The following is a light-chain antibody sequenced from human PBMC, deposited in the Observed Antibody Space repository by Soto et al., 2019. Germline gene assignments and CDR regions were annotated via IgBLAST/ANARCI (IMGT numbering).Light chain of an antibody. CDR3: QHYNNWHFT. Sequence: EIVMTQSPATLSVSPGERATLSCRASQSVSSNLAWYQQKPGQAPTLLIYDASARATGIPARFSGSGSGTAVTLTISSLQSEDFAAYYCQHYNNWHFTFGQGTKLEIK. J-gene: IGKJ2*01. V-gene: IGKV3-15*01. CDR1: QSVSSN. CDR2: DAS.